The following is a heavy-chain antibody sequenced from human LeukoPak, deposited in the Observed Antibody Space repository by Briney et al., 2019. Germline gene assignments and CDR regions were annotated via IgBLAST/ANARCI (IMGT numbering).Heavy chain of an antibody. V-gene: IGHV3-48*03. Sequence: GGSLRLSCAASGFTFSSYEMNWVRQAPGKGLEWVSYISSTSGSTIYYADSVKGRFTISRDNAKNSLYLQMNSLRAEDTAVYYCARDLDIVVVPAAMDFIPFDYWGQGTLVTVSS. CDR3: ARDLDIVVVPAAMDFIPFDY. J-gene: IGHJ4*02. CDR1: GFTFSSYE. CDR2: ISSTSGSTI. D-gene: IGHD2-2*03.